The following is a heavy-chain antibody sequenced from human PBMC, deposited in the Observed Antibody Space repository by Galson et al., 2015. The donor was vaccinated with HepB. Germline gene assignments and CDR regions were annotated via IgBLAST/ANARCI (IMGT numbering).Heavy chain of an antibody. CDR3: AAGRVHIAPAGTLDN. J-gene: IGHJ4*02. V-gene: IGHV3-11*06. CDR1: GFTFSDYY. CDR2: ISSSSSFI. Sequence: SLRLSCAASGFTFSDYYMSWIRQAPGKGLEWVSYISSSSSFINYADSVKGRFTISRDNAKNSLYLQMNSLRAEDTAVYYCAAGRVHIAPAGTLDNWGQGTLVTVSS. D-gene: IGHD6-13*01.